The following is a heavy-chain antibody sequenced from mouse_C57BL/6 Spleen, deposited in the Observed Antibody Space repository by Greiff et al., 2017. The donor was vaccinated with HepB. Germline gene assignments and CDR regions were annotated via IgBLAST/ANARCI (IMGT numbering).Heavy chain of an antibody. D-gene: IGHD1-1*01. CDR1: GYSFTSYY. J-gene: IGHJ2*01. CDR2: IYPGSGNT. V-gene: IGHV1-66*01. CDR3: ARDYHGNYFDY. Sequence: QVQLQQSGPELVKPGASVKISCKASGYSFTSYYIHWVKQRPGQGLEWIGWIYPGSGNTKYNEKFKGKATLTADTSSSTAYMQLSSLTSEDSAVYYCARDYHGNYFDYWGQVTTLTVSS.